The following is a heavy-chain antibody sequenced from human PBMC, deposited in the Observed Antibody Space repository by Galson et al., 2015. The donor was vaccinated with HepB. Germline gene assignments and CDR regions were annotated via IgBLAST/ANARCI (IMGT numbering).Heavy chain of an antibody. J-gene: IGHJ5*02. Sequence: TCTVSGVSITSNAYYWGWVRQPPGQGLEFIGSIYYFGSTDYNPSLKSRVTMSMDTSKNQFSLKLTSVTASDTAVYYCARRGYSSTWGPGILVAVSS. CDR1: GVSITSNAYY. CDR3: ARRGYSST. V-gene: IGHV4-39*01. CDR2: IYYFGST. D-gene: IGHD6-13*01.